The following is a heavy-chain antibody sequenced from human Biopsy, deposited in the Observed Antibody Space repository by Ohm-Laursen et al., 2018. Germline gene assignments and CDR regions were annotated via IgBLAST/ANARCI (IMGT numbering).Heavy chain of an antibody. CDR1: GGTYSGYY. Sequence: SDTLSLTCAVYGGTYSGYYWSWIRQPPGKGLERIGEVHHDGRANYNPSLKSRVTISGDMSKKQFSLKLSGVTAADTAVYYCARFIVPSLHCSNGVCPIRWFDPWGQGTLVTVFS. CDR3: ARFIVPSLHCSNGVCPIRWFDP. CDR2: VHHDGRA. V-gene: IGHV4-34*01. D-gene: IGHD2-2*01. J-gene: IGHJ5*02.